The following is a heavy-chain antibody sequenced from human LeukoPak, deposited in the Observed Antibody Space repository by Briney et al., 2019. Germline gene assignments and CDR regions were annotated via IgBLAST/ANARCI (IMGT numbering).Heavy chain of an antibody. CDR1: GGSISSGSYY. D-gene: IGHD3-22*01. CDR2: IYNSGST. J-gene: IGHJ6*03. CDR3: ARLIHYYDSSGPAYYYYYYMDV. Sequence: PSETLSLTCTVSGGSISSGSYYWSWIRQPAGKGLEWIGRIYNSGSTNYNPSRKSRVTISVDTSKNQFSLKLSSVTAADTAVYYCARLIHYYDSSGPAYYYYYYMDVWGKGTTVTVSS. V-gene: IGHV4-61*02.